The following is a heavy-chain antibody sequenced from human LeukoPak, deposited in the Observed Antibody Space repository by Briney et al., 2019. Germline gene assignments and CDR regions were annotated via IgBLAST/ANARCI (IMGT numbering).Heavy chain of an antibody. CDR2: INHSGST. J-gene: IGHJ6*03. V-gene: IGHV4-34*01. Sequence: PSETLSLTCGVYGGSLSGYYWTWIRQPPGKGLEWIGEINHSGSTNYNPSLKSRVTISVDTSKNQFSLKLSSVTAADTAVYYCARGALAAAGKYYYMDVWGKGTTVTVSS. D-gene: IGHD6-13*01. CDR3: ARGALAAAGKYYYMDV. CDR1: GGSLSGYY.